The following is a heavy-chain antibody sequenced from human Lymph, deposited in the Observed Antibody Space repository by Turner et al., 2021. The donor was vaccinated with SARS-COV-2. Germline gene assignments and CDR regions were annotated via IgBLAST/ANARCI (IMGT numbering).Heavy chain of an antibody. Sequence: EVQLVESGGGLLQPGGSLRLSCAASGFTVISNYMTWVRQAPGKGLEWVSLIYSGGSTYYADSVKGRFTISRDNSKNTLYLQMNSLRADDTAVYYCARVLPYGDYFDYWGQGTLVTVSS. CDR3: ARVLPYGDYFDY. CDR2: IYSGGST. J-gene: IGHJ4*02. D-gene: IGHD4-17*01. CDR1: GFTVISNY. V-gene: IGHV3-53*01.